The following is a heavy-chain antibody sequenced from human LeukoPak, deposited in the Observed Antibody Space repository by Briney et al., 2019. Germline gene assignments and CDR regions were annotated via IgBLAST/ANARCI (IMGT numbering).Heavy chain of an antibody. CDR2: ISYDGSNK. Sequence: GRSLRLSCAASGFTFSSYAMHWVRQAPGKGLEWVAVISYDGSNKYYADSVKGRFTISRDNSKNTLYLQMNSQRAEDTAVYYCARGSGSYYLDYWGQGTLVTVSS. J-gene: IGHJ4*02. CDR1: GFTFSSYA. V-gene: IGHV3-30*04. D-gene: IGHD1-26*01. CDR3: ARGSGSYYLDY.